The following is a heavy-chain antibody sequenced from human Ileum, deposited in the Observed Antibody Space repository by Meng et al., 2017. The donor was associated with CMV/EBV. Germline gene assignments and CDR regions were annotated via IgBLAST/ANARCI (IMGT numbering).Heavy chain of an antibody. CDR3: AKDQYSSSSYYYYGMDV. J-gene: IGHJ6*02. D-gene: IGHD6-6*01. CDR1: GFTFNRYW. V-gene: IGHV3-23*01. CDR2: ISGSGGST. Sequence: GESLKISCAASGFTFNRYWMHWVRQAPGKGLEWVSAISGSGGSTYYADSVKGRFTISRDNSKNTLYLQMNSLRAEDTAVYYCAKDQYSSSSYYYYGMDVWGQGTTVTVSS.